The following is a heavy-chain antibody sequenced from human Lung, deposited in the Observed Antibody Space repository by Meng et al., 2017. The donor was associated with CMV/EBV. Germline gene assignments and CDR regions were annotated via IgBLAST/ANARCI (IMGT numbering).Heavy chain of an antibody. CDR2: IYYSGST. Sequence: CPVSGGSISSGRYYWRWIRQHPGQGLQWIGYIYYSGSTYYNPSLKSRVTISVDTSKNQFSLKLSSVTAADTAVYYCARDRSSDWFDPWGQGTLVTVSS. V-gene: IGHV4-31*03. J-gene: IGHJ5*02. CDR1: GGSISSGRYY. D-gene: IGHD3-10*01. CDR3: ARDRSSDWFDP.